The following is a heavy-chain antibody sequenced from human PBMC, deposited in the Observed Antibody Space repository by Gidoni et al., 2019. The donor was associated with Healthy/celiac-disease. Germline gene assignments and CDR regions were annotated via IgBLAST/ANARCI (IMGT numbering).Heavy chain of an antibody. CDR3: AMAIAARPGYYYYYGMDV. CDR2: ISYDGSNK. V-gene: IGHV3-30*03. Sequence: QVQLVESGGGVVQPGRSLRLSCAASGFTFSSYGRHWVRQAPGKGLGWVVVISYDGSNKYYADSVQGRFTISRDNSKNTLYLQMNSLRAEDTAVYYCAMAIAARPGYYYYYGMDVWGQGTTVTVSS. CDR1: GFTFSSYG. D-gene: IGHD6-6*01. J-gene: IGHJ6*02.